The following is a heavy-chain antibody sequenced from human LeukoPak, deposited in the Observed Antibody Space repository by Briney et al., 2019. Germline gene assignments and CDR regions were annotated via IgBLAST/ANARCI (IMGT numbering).Heavy chain of an antibody. CDR1: GFPFSLYA. V-gene: IGHV3-21*05. Sequence: PGGSLRLSCAASGFPFSLYAMNWVRQAPGKGLEWVSYINDDSSDIHYADSVKGRFSISRDNAGNTLYLQLSSLRAEDTAVYYCARDTSQPGLIDSWGQGTLVTVSS. D-gene: IGHD2-2*01. CDR2: INDDSSDI. CDR3: ARDTSQPGLIDS. J-gene: IGHJ4*02.